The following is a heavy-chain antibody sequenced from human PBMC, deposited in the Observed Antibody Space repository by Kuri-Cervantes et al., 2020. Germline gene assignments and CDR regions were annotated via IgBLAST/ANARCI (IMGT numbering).Heavy chain of an antibody. CDR3: AREVAMVRGALDY. CDR1: GVSISSYY. V-gene: IGHV4-59*01. CDR2: ISKSGST. Sequence: SETLSLTCTVSGVSISSYYWSWIRQSPGKGLEWIGDISKSGSTNYNPSLTSRVTISGDTSKNQLSLKLSSVTAADTAVYYCAREVAMVRGALDYWGQGTLVTVSS. J-gene: IGHJ4*02. D-gene: IGHD3-10*01.